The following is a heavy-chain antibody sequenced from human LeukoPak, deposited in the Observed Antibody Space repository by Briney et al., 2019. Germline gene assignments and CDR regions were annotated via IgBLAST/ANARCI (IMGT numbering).Heavy chain of an antibody. CDR1: GFTFDDYA. D-gene: IGHD5-12*01. V-gene: IGHV3-9*03. J-gene: IGHJ4*02. Sequence: GGSLRLSCAASGFTFDDYAMHWVRQAPGKGLEWVSGISWNSGSIGYADSVKGRFTISRDNAKNSLNLQMNSLRAEDMALYYCAKDTAAFGYSGYGIDYWGQGTLVTVSS. CDR3: AKDTAAFGYSGYGIDY. CDR2: ISWNSGSI.